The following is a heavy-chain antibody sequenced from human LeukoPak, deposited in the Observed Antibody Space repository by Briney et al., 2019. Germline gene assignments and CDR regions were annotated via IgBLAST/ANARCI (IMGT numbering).Heavy chain of an antibody. Sequence: GGSLRLSCAASGFTFSSYEMNWVRQAPGKGLEWVSYISSSGSTIYYADSVKGRFTISRDNAKNSLYLQMNSLRAEDTAVCYCARGRAGNYYYYGMDVWGQGTTVTVSS. CDR3: ARGRAGNYYYYGMDV. V-gene: IGHV3-48*03. CDR2: ISSSGSTI. D-gene: IGHD6-19*01. CDR1: GFTFSSYE. J-gene: IGHJ6*02.